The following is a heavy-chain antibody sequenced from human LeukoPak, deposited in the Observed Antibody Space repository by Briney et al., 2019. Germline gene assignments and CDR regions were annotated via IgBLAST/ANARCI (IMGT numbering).Heavy chain of an antibody. D-gene: IGHD6-13*01. V-gene: IGHV6-1*01. Sequence: PSQTLSLTCVISGDSLSSSGDAWNWIRQSPSGRLEWLGRTYQRSKWSSDYALSVRSRITVDPDTSKSQFSLQLYSVTPEDTAVYYCARGRASAFDYWDQGTLVTVSS. CDR1: GDSLSSSGDA. CDR3: ARGRASAFDY. CDR2: TYQRSKWSS. J-gene: IGHJ4*02.